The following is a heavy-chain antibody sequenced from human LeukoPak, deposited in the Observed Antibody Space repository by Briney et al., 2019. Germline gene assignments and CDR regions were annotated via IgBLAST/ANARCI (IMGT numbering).Heavy chain of an antibody. CDR3: ARWGREYGMDV. CDR1: GGSISSGGYY. Sequence: PSETLSLTCTVSGGSISSGGYYWSCIRQHPGKGLEWIGYIYYSGSTYYNPSLKSRVTISVDTSKNQFSLKLSSVTAADTAVYYCARWGREYGMDVWGKGTTVTVSS. CDR2: IYYSGST. V-gene: IGHV4-31*03. D-gene: IGHD3-16*01. J-gene: IGHJ6*04.